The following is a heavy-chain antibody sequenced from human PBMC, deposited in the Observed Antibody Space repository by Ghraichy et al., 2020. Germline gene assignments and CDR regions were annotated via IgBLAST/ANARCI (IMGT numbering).Heavy chain of an antibody. D-gene: IGHD3-22*01. CDR1: GFTFSSYG. CDR3: ARDQYYYDSSGYYLFDY. CDR2: IWYDGSNK. V-gene: IGHV3-33*01. Sequence: GESLNISCAASGFTFSSYGMHWVRQAPGKGLEWVAVIWYDGSNKYYADSVKGRFTISRDNSKNTLYLQMNSLRAEDTAVYYCARDQYYYDSSGYYLFDYWGQGTLVTVSS. J-gene: IGHJ4*02.